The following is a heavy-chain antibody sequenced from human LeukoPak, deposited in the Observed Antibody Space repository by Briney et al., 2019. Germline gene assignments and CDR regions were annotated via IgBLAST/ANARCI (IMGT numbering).Heavy chain of an antibody. CDR1: GCTFSSYG. CDR2: TWYDGRNN. D-gene: IGHD2-21*01. CDR3: AREVAPLYFHYGMDV. V-gene: IGHV3-33*01. J-gene: IGHJ6*01. Sequence: GGSLRLSCAASGCTFSSYGMHWVRQAPGKGLEWVAVTWYDGRNNYYAASVKGRFTISRDDSKTTVYLLMNSLRAEDTAVYYCAREVAPLYFHYGMDVWGEGTTVTVSS.